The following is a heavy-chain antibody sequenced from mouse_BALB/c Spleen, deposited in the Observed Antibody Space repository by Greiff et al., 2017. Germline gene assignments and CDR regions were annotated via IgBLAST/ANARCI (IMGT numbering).Heavy chain of an antibody. CDR1: GFTFSSYA. CDR2: ISSGGSYT. D-gene: IGHD2-10*02. CDR3: ARGEYGNYPWFAY. Sequence: EVQLVESGGGLVKPGGSLKLSCAASGFTFSSYAMSWVRQSPEKRLEWVAEISSGGSYTYYPDTVTGRFTISRDNAKNTLYLEMSSLRSEDTAMYYCARGEYGNYPWFAYWGQGTLVTVSA. V-gene: IGHV5-9-4*01. J-gene: IGHJ3*01.